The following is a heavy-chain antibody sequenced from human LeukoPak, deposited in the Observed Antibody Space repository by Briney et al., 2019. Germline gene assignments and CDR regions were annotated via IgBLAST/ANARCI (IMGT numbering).Heavy chain of an antibody. V-gene: IGHV4-39*07. J-gene: IGHJ1*01. D-gene: IGHD6-19*01. Sequence: PSETLSLTCTVSGGSISSSSYYWGWIRQPPGKGLEWIGSIYYSGSTYYNPSLKSRVTISVDTSKNQFSLKLSSVTAADTAVYYCAKNMGRWLVTQTAEYFQNWGQGSLVTVSS. CDR1: GGSISSSSYY. CDR2: IYYSGST. CDR3: AKNMGRWLVTQTAEYFQN.